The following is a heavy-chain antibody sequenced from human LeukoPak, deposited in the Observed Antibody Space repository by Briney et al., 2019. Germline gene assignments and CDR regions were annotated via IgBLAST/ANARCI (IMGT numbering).Heavy chain of an antibody. CDR1: GGSISSSSYY. D-gene: IGHD3-10*01. CDR2: IYYSGST. J-gene: IGHJ6*02. V-gene: IGHV4-39*01. CDR3: ASQLYYYGSGSYYPV. Sequence: SETLSLTCTVSGGSISSSSYYWGWIRQPPGKGLEWIGSIYYSGSTYYNPSLKSRVTISVDTSKNQFSLKLSSVTAADTAVYYCASQLYYYGSGSYYPVWGRGTTVTVSS.